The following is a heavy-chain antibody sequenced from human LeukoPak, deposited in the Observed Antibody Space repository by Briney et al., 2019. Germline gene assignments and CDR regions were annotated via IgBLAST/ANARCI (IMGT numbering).Heavy chain of an antibody. J-gene: IGHJ4*02. V-gene: IGHV3-7*01. Sequence: PGGSLLLSCAASGFNFSSYWMSGVRQAPGKGPEGVANINLDGSEKYYVDSVKGRFTISRDNAKNSLFLQMNSLRAEDTAVYYCARDLELYDFDYWGQGTLVTVSS. CDR2: INLDGSEK. CDR3: ARDLELYDFDY. CDR1: GFNFSSYW. D-gene: IGHD3-10*01.